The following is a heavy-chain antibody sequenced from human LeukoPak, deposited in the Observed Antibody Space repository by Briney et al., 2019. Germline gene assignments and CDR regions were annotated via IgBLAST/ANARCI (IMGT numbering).Heavy chain of an antibody. D-gene: IGHD1-7*01. V-gene: IGHV3-72*01. J-gene: IGHJ2*01. Sequence: GGSLRLSCAASGFTFSDHYMDWVRQAPGKGLEWVGRTRNKANSYTTEYAASVKGRFTISRDDSKNSLYLQMNSLKTEDTAVYYCTRASTGTKGYFDLWGRGTLVTVSS. CDR1: GFTFSDHY. CDR3: TRASTGTKGYFDL. CDR2: TRNKANSYTT.